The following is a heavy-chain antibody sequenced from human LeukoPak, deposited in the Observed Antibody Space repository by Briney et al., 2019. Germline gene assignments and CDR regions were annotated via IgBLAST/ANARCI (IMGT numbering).Heavy chain of an antibody. CDR1: GFTFSSYG. CDR2: VSYDGSNK. CDR3: ARGMDPSSPTSPAFDI. J-gene: IGHJ3*02. Sequence: GRTLRLSCAASGFTFSSYGMHWVRQAPGKGLEWVALVSYDGSNKFYVDSVKGRFTISRDNSKNTLYMQMNSLRAEDTAVYYCARGMDPSSPTSPAFDIWGQGTMVTVSS. V-gene: IGHV3-30*03. D-gene: IGHD6-19*01.